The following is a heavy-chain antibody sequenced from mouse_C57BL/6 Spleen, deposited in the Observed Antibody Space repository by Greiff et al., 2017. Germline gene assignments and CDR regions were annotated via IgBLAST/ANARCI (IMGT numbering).Heavy chain of an antibody. CDR3: ARGGTTVVAYYYAMDY. J-gene: IGHJ4*01. CDR2: IDPSDSYT. Sequence: QVQLQQPGAELVMPGASVKLSCKASGYTFTSYWMHWVKQRPGQGLEWIGEIDPSDSYTNYNQKFKGKSTLTVDKSSSTAYMQLSSLTSEDSAVYDCARGGTTVVAYYYAMDYWGQGTSVTVSS. V-gene: IGHV1-69*01. CDR1: GYTFTSYW. D-gene: IGHD1-1*01.